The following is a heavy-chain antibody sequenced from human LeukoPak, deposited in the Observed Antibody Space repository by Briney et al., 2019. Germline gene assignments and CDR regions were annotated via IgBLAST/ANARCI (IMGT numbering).Heavy chain of an antibody. Sequence: SETLSLTCTVSGGSISSSSYYWGWIRQPPGKGLELIGSIYYSESTHYNPSLKSRVTISVDTSKNQISLKLSSVTAADTAVYYCARVATNDAFDIWGQGTMLTVSS. CDR3: ARVATNDAFDI. CDR2: IYYSEST. CDR1: GGSISSSSYY. D-gene: IGHD5-12*01. V-gene: IGHV4-39*07. J-gene: IGHJ3*02.